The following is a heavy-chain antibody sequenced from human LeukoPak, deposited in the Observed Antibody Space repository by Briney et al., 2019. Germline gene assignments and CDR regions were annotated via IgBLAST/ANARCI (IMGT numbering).Heavy chain of an antibody. CDR3: ARVSGPGMNEYFHL. CDR2: INNGGTTT. D-gene: IGHD3-10*01. Sequence: PGGALRLSCAASGFTFSGALLHWVRPPPGKGLVWVSRINNGGTTTKYPDSVKRRFTSSRDNAKNTLYLQMNSLRAEDTAVYYCARVSGPGMNEYFHLWGQGTLVTVSS. CDR1: GFTFSGAL. J-gene: IGHJ1*01. V-gene: IGHV3-74*01.